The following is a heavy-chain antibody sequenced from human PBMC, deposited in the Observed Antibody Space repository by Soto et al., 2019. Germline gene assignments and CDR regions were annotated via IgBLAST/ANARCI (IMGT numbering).Heavy chain of an antibody. CDR3: ATSVAARMDV. V-gene: IGHV4-59*08. CDR2: IYYSGST. Sequence: SETLSLTCTVSGGSISSYYWSWIRQPPGKGLEWIGYIYYSGSTNYNPSLKSRVTISVDTSKNQFSLKLSSVTAADTAVYYCATSVAARMDVWGQGTTVTVSS. CDR1: GGSISSYY. J-gene: IGHJ6*02. D-gene: IGHD2-15*01.